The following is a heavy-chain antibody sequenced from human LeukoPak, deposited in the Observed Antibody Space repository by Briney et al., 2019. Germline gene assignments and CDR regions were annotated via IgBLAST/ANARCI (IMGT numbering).Heavy chain of an antibody. Sequence: GGSLRLSCAASGFTFSSYWMSWVRQAPGKGLEWVANIKQDGSEKYYVDSVKGRFTISRDNAKNSLYLQMNSLRAEDTAVYYCARDGPYIAAAAPRYWGQGTLVTVSS. D-gene: IGHD6-13*01. CDR3: ARDGPYIAAAAPRY. V-gene: IGHV3-7*03. CDR2: IKQDGSEK. J-gene: IGHJ4*02. CDR1: GFTFSSYW.